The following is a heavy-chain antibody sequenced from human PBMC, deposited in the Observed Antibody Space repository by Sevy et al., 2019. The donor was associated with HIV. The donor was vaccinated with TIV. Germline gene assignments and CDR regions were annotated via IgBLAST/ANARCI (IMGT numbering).Heavy chain of an antibody. V-gene: IGHV3-48*02. Sequence: GGSLRLSCAASGFSFSTFSMNWDRQAPGKGLEWVSYISDTITTIYYADSVKDRFTISRDNAKNSLFMRMNGLRNEETAVYYCARAPNWEVATIAFLDAFDFWGQGTMVTVSS. CDR1: GFSFSTFS. J-gene: IGHJ3*01. CDR3: ARAPNWEVATIAFLDAFDF. D-gene: IGHD5-12*01. CDR2: ISDTITTI.